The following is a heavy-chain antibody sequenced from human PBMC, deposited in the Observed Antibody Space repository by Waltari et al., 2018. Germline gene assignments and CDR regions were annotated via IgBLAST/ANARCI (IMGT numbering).Heavy chain of an antibody. J-gene: IGHJ4*02. CDR3: ANHYYDSSGYYYEFDY. CDR2: SIPIIGIA. V-gene: IGHV1-69*02. CDR1: GGTFSSYT. D-gene: IGHD3-22*01. Sequence: QVQLVQSGAEVKKPGSSVKVSCKASGGTFSSYTISWVRQAPGQGLEWMGRSIPIIGIANYAQKSQSRVKMTADKSTSTAYMELSSLRSEDKAVYYCANHYYDSSGYYYEFDYWGQGTLVTVSS.